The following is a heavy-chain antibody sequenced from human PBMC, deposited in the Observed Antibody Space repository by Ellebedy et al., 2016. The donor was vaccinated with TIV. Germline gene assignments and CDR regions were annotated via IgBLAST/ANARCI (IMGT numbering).Heavy chain of an antibody. Sequence: GESLKISXAASGFTFSSYSMSWVRQAPGKGLEWVSAISDSGSTTYYADSVKGRFTISRDISRNTLFLQMHSLRAEDTAVYFCAKTRGPVAVHPDSWGQGTLVTVSS. CDR3: AKTRGPVAVHPDS. V-gene: IGHV3-23*01. D-gene: IGHD6-19*01. J-gene: IGHJ4*02. CDR2: ISDSGSTT. CDR1: GFTFSSYS.